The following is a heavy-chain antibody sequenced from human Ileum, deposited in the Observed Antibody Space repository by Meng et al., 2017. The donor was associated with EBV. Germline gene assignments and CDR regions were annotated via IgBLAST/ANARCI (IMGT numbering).Heavy chain of an antibody. J-gene: IGHJ4*02. Sequence: GKESRPGTTVERARKASANTITEDARNWVGQGHVQRPEGMGWINTGNGETKYSQKFQVRVTLTRDTSASTAYMELSSLRSEDTAVYYCASRPGIALASFDYWGQGTLVTVSS. D-gene: IGHD6-19*01. V-gene: IGHV1-3*04. CDR3: ASRPGIALASFDY. CDR1: ANTITEDA. CDR2: INTGNGET.